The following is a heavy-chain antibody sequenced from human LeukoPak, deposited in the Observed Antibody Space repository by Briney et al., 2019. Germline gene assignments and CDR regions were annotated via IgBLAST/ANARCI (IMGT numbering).Heavy chain of an antibody. CDR1: GGTFSSYA. CDR2: IIPILGIA. Sequence: SVKVSCKASGGTFSSYAISWVRQAPGQGLEWMGRIIPILGIANYAQKFQGRVTITADKSTSTAYMELSRLRSDDTAVYYCARVLPASYYYYGMDVWGQGTTVTVSS. V-gene: IGHV1-69*04. CDR3: ARVLPASYYYYGMDV. J-gene: IGHJ6*02.